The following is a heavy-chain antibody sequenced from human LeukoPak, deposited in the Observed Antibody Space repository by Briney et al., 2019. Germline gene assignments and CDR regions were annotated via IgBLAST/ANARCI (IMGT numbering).Heavy chain of an antibody. D-gene: IGHD3-16*01. CDR3: AREDVGYDYIWGSQFDP. V-gene: IGHV1-2*02. J-gene: IGHJ5*02. CDR2: INPNSGGT. CDR1: GYTFTGYY. Sequence: ASVKVSCKASGYTFTGYYMHWVRQAPGQGLEWMGWINPNSGGTNYAQKFQGRVTMTRDTSISTAYMELSRLRSDDTAVHYCAREDVGYDYIWGSQFDPWGQGTLVTVSS.